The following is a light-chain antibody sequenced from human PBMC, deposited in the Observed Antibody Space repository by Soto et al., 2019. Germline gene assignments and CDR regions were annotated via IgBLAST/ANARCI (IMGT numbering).Light chain of an antibody. CDR3: RQYYSFPRT. Sequence: VIWMTQSPSLLSASTGDRVTISCRMRQGISSYLVWYQQNTGKAPELLIYAASTLQSGDPSRFSGSGSVTDVTLTISCLQSEDLATYYCRQYYSFPRTFGQGTKVEIK. CDR1: QGISSY. J-gene: IGKJ1*01. V-gene: IGKV1D-8*01. CDR2: AAS.